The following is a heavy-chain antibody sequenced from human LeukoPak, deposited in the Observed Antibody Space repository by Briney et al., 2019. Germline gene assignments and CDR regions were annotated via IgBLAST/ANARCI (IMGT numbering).Heavy chain of an antibody. Sequence: ATVKVSCKASGYTVTGYYMHWVRQAPGQGLEWMGWINPNTGGTNYAQKFQDRVTMTRDTSISTDYMELSRLRSDDTAVYYCARDWGYYESTGVYHGVSWFDSWGQGTLVTVSS. V-gene: IGHV1-2*02. D-gene: IGHD3-22*01. CDR1: GYTVTGYY. CDR3: ARDWGYYESTGVYHGVSWFDS. J-gene: IGHJ5*01. CDR2: INPNTGGT.